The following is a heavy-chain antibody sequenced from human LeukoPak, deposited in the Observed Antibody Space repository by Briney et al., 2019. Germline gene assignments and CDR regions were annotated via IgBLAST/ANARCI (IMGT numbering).Heavy chain of an antibody. CDR2: IKQDGSDK. Sequence: AGSLRLSCAVSGFTSGFTFDTSWMSWVRQAPGKGLEWVANIKQDGSDKYYVDSAKGRFTISRDNTKKSLYLQMNSLRGEDTAVYYCARLRTCGGSCYHFDYWGQGTLVTVSS. D-gene: IGHD2-15*01. CDR3: ARLRTCGGSCYHFDY. J-gene: IGHJ4*02. CDR1: GFTFDTSW. V-gene: IGHV3-7*01.